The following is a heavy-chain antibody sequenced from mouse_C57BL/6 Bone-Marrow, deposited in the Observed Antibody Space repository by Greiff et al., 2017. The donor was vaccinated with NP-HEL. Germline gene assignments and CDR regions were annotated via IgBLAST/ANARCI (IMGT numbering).Heavy chain of an antibody. CDR2: INPSSGYT. V-gene: IGHV1-7*01. CDR3: ARRSNRAWFAY. CDR1: GYTFTSYW. J-gene: IGHJ3*01. D-gene: IGHD2-5*01. Sequence: VQGVESGAELAKPGASVKLSCKASGYTFTSYWMHWVKQRPGQGLEWIGYINPSSGYTKYNQKFKDKATLTADKSSSTAYMQLSSLTYEDSAVYYCARRSNRAWFAYWGQGTLVTVSA.